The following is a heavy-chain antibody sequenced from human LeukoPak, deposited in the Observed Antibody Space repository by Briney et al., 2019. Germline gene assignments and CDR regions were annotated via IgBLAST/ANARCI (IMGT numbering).Heavy chain of an antibody. V-gene: IGHV3-30*02. CDR2: IRHDGSDK. J-gene: IGHJ4*01. Sequence: GGALRLSCVSSAFTFTNYDCHWVRQARGKGLEGVAFIRHDGSDKYYADSLKGRFTISRDNSKNTLYLQMNSLRAEDTAVYYCAKGDYWGQGTLVTVSS. CDR1: AFTFTNYD. CDR3: AKGDY.